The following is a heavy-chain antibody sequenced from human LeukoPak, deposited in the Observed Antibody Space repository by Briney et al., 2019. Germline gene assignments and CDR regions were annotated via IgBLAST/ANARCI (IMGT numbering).Heavy chain of an antibody. D-gene: IGHD3-22*01. CDR2: IYHSGST. J-gene: IGHJ4*02. Sequence: PSETLSLTCAVSGGSISSGGYSWSWIRQPPGKGLEWIGYIYHSGSTYYNPSLKSRVTISVDRSKNQFSLKLSSVTAADTAVYYCARGSPYYYDSSGYYLTRLYYFDYWGQGTLVTVSS. CDR3: ARGSPYYYDSSGYYLTRLYYFDY. CDR1: GGSISSGGYS. V-gene: IGHV4-30-2*01.